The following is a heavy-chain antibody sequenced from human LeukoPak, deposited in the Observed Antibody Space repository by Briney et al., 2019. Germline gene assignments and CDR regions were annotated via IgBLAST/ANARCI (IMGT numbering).Heavy chain of an antibody. J-gene: IGHJ4*02. V-gene: IGHV3-21*01. Sequence: KAGGSRRLSCAASRFIFSSYHMHWVRQPPGKGLEWVSSISSSNSFIYYADSMKGRFTISRDNAKNSLYLQMNSLRAEDTAVYYCARGTNWSPLDFDYWGQGTLVTVSS. CDR1: RFIFSSYH. CDR2: ISSSNSFI. D-gene: IGHD1-20*01. CDR3: ARGTNWSPLDFDY.